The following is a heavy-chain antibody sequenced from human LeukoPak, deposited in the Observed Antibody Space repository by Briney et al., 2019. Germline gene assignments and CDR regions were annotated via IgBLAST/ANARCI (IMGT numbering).Heavy chain of an antibody. V-gene: IGHV1-46*01. CDR1: GYTFTSYY. Sequence: ASVKVSCTASGYTFTSYYMHWVRQAPGQGLEWMGMINPSGDSTSYTQKFQGRISMTRDTSTSTVYLDLSSLRSEDTAVYYCARDIAADHTTYFQHWGQGTLVTVSS. J-gene: IGHJ1*01. CDR3: ARDIAADHTTYFQH. D-gene: IGHD6-13*01. CDR2: INPSGDST.